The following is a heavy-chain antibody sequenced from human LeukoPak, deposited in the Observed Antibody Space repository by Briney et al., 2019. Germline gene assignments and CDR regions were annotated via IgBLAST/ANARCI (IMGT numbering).Heavy chain of an antibody. CDR1: GYTFTSYV. CDR3: ARSPWDVCLDP. D-gene: IGHD1-26*01. V-gene: IGHV1-18*01. J-gene: IGHJ5*02. Sequence: ASVKVSCKASGYTFTSYVINCVRQAPGQGLEWMGWISGYNGNTIYAENVQGRVTITTDTSTSTAYIELGSLRSDDTAVFFCARSPWDVCLDPWGQGTLVTVSS. CDR2: ISGYNGNT.